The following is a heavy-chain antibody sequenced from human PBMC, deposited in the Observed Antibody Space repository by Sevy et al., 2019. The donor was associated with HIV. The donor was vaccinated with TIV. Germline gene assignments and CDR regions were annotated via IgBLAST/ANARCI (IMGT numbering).Heavy chain of an antibody. V-gene: IGHV3-21*01. J-gene: IGHJ4*02. CDR3: ARGLLWFGELINYFDY. Sequence: GGSLRLSCAASGFTFSSYSMNWARQAPGKGLEWVSSISSSSSYIYYADSVKGRFTISRDNAKNSLYLQMNSLRAEDTAVYYCARGLLWFGELINYFDYWGQGTLVTVSS. CDR2: ISSSSSYI. D-gene: IGHD3-10*01. CDR1: GFTFSSYS.